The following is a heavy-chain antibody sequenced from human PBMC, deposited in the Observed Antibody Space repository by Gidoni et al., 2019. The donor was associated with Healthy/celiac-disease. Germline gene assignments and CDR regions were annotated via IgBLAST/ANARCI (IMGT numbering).Heavy chain of an antibody. CDR2: IKRDGSRT. V-gene: IGHV3-74*01. D-gene: IGHD1-26*01. J-gene: IGHJ4*02. CDR3: ARDSGREWELLTSAGGPFDY. Sequence: EVQLVESGGGLVQPGGSLRLSCAASGFTFSSYWMQWVRQAPGKGLVWVSRIKRDGSRTSYADYVKGRFTISRDNAKNTLDLQMNSLRAEDTAVYYCARDSGREWELLTSAGGPFDYWGQGTLVTVSS. CDR1: GFTFSSYW.